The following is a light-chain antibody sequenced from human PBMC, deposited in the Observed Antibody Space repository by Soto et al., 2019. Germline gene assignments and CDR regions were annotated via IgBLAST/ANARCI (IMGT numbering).Light chain of an antibody. Sequence: PGERATLSCRASQSVSSYLAWYQQKPGQAPRLLIYDASNRATGIPARFSGRGSATDFTLTISSLEPEDAAVYYCQQRSNWPTFGQGTRLEIK. V-gene: IGKV3-11*01. CDR1: QSVSSY. CDR3: QQRSNWPT. CDR2: DAS. J-gene: IGKJ5*01.